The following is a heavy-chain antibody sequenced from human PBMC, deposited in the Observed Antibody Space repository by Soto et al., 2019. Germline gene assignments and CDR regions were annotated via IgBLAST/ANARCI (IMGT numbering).Heavy chain of an antibody. D-gene: IGHD2-15*01. V-gene: IGHV1-69*05. CDR2: IIPSFGRT. Sequence: QVQLVQSGAEVRKPGSSVKVSCKVSGGSLNNYAISWVRQAPGQGPEWMGGIIPSFGRTSYAQKFQGRVTXTXXESTTTVNLELRGLRSEDSAIYFCADLSLGYCSSTTCPPDYWGQGTLVTVSS. CDR3: ADLSLGYCSSTTCPPDY. J-gene: IGHJ4*02. CDR1: GGSLNNYA.